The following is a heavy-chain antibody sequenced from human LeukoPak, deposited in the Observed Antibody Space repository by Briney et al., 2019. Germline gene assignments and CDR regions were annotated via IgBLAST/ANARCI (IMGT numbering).Heavy chain of an antibody. Sequence: PSETLSLTCAVSGYSISSAYCWGWIRQPPGKGLEWIGSIYHSGSTYYNPSLKSRVTISLDTSENQFSLKLTSVTAADTALYYCARHWIKDWYFDLWGRGTLVTVSS. D-gene: IGHD1-1*01. CDR1: GYSISSAYC. J-gene: IGHJ2*01. V-gene: IGHV4-38-2*01. CDR3: ARHWIKDWYFDL. CDR2: IYHSGST.